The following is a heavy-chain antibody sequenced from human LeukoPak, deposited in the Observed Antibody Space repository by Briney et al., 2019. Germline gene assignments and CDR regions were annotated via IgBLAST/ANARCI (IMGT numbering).Heavy chain of an antibody. CDR2: ISAYNGNT. Sequence: ASVKVSCKASGYTFTSYGISWVRQAPGQGLEWMGWISAYNGNTNYAQKFQGRVTITRDTSASTAYMELSSLRSEDTAVYYCARVHCSGGSCSDYYYYGMDVWGQGTTVTVSS. V-gene: IGHV1-18*01. D-gene: IGHD2-15*01. CDR3: ARVHCSGGSCSDYYYYGMDV. CDR1: GYTFTSYG. J-gene: IGHJ6*02.